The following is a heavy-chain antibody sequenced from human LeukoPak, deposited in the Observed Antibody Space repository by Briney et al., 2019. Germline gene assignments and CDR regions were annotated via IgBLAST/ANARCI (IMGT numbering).Heavy chain of an antibody. Sequence: PGGSLRLSCAASGFTFSSYCMHWVRQAPGKGLEWVAFIRYDGSNKYYADSVKGRFTISRDNSKNTLYLQMNSLRAEDTAVYYCAKGRLRFLEWLFVYWGQGTLVTVSS. CDR3: AKGRLRFLEWLFVY. D-gene: IGHD3-3*01. J-gene: IGHJ4*02. V-gene: IGHV3-30*02. CDR2: IRYDGSNK. CDR1: GFTFSSYC.